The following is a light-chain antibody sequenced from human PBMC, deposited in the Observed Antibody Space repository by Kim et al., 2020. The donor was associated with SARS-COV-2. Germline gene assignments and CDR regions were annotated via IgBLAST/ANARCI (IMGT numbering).Light chain of an antibody. J-gene: IGKJ1*01. Sequence: DIQMTQSPSTLSASVGDRITLTCRASHSVSTWLAWYQQKPGKAPKLLIYEASSLERGVPSRFSGSGSGTEFTFTISSLQPDDFATYFCQQYSSSWTFGQGTKVDIK. V-gene: IGKV1-5*03. CDR1: HSVSTW. CDR3: QQYSSSWT. CDR2: EAS.